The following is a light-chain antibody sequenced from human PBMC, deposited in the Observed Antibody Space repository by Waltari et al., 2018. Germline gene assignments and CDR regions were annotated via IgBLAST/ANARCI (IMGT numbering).Light chain of an antibody. CDR3: MQATQFPRT. V-gene: IGKV2-24*01. Sequence: DIVMTQTTLSSPVTLGQPAAISCRSSQSLLHYNGNTYLSWLHQRPGQPPRVLIYEISNRLSGVPDRFSGSGAGTEFTLKISRVEAEDVGVYYCMQATQFPRTFGQGTKVEIK. CDR1: QSLLHYNGNTY. J-gene: IGKJ1*01. CDR2: EIS.